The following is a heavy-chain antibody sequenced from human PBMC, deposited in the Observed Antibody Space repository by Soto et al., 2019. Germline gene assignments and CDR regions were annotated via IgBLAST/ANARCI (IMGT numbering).Heavy chain of an antibody. J-gene: IGHJ6*03. CDR1: GFTFSSYS. V-gene: IGHV3-48*01. Sequence: GGSLRLSCAASGFTFSSYSMNWVRQAPGKGLEWVSYISSSSSTIYYADSVKGRFTISRDNAKNSLYLQMNSLRAEDTAVYYCAREGFLEWFPYYYYMDVWGKGTTVTVSS. D-gene: IGHD3-3*01. CDR2: ISSSSSTI. CDR3: AREGFLEWFPYYYYMDV.